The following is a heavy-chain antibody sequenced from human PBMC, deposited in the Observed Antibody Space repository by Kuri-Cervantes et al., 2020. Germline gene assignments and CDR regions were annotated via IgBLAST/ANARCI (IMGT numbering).Heavy chain of an antibody. D-gene: IGHD4-17*01. CDR1: GFTFSTFS. CDR3: AREGDNYGDYEFDY. Sequence: GGSLRLSCAASGFTFSTFSMNWVRQAPGKGLEWVSSISSSSSYIYYADSVKGRFTISRDNAKNLLYLQMNSLRPEDTAVYYCAREGDNYGDYEFDYWGQGTLVTVSS. J-gene: IGHJ4*02. V-gene: IGHV3-21*06. CDR2: ISSSSSYI.